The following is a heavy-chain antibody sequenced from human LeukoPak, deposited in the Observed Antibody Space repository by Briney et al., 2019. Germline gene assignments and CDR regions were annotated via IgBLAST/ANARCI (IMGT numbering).Heavy chain of an antibody. D-gene: IGHD6-13*01. Sequence: SETLSLTCTVSGGSISSYYWSWIRQPPGKGLEWIGYIYYSGSTYYNPSLKSRVTISVDTSKNQFSLKLSSVTAADTAVYYCARVGGWAAAGTWGQGTLVTVSS. CDR2: IYYSGST. J-gene: IGHJ5*02. CDR3: ARVGGWAAAGT. V-gene: IGHV4-59*12. CDR1: GGSISSYY.